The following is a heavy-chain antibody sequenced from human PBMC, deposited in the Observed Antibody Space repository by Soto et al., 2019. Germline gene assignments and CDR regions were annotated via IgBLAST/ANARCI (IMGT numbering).Heavy chain of an antibody. CDR1: GGSISSGDYY. Sequence: SETLSLTCTVSGGSISSGDYYWSWIRQPPGKGLEWIGYIYYSGSTYYNPSLKSRVTISVDTSKNQFSLKLSSVTAADTAVYYCARTGDSSGYYYYYYGMDVWGQGTTVTVSS. D-gene: IGHD3-22*01. CDR2: IYYSGST. CDR3: ARTGDSSGYYYYYYGMDV. J-gene: IGHJ6*02. V-gene: IGHV4-30-4*01.